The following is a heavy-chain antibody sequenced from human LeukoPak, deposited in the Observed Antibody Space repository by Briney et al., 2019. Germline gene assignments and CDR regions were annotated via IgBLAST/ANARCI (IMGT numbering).Heavy chain of an antibody. CDR2: IYTSGST. Sequence: SETMSLTCTVSGGSLNSYFWNWIRQPAGRGLEWIGRIYTSGSTNYNPSLKSRVTMSVDTSKNQFSLKLSSVTAADTAVYYCARAYGNYNMDVWGKGTTVIVSS. CDR1: GGSLNSYF. CDR3: ARAYGNYNMDV. V-gene: IGHV4-4*07. D-gene: IGHD3-3*01. J-gene: IGHJ6*03.